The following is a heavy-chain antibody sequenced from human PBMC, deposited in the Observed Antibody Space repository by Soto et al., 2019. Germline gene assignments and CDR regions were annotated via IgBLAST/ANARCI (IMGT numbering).Heavy chain of an antibody. J-gene: IGHJ6*02. CDR3: ARERTSKGGMDV. CDR1: GFTFSNDW. CDR2: IISDGSRV. Sequence: PGGSLRLSCAASGFTFSNDWMNWVRQGPGKGREWVSRIISDGSRVTYADSVKGRFTISRDNAKNTLYLQMHSLRAEDTAVYYCARERTSKGGMDVWGQGTTVTVSS. V-gene: IGHV3-74*03.